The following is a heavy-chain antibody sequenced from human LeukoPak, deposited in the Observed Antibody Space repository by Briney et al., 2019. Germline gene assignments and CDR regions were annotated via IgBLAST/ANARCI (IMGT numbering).Heavy chain of an antibody. Sequence: GGSLRLSCVRSGFTFSDAWMSWVRQAPGKGLEWVGRIKSKTDGGTTDYAAPVKGRFTISRDDSKNTLYLQMNSLKTEDTAVYYCTTRYVWGSYRPSEYFQHWGQGTLVTVSS. D-gene: IGHD3-16*02. J-gene: IGHJ1*01. V-gene: IGHV3-15*01. CDR1: GFTFSDAW. CDR2: IKSKTDGGTT. CDR3: TTRYVWGSYRPSEYFQH.